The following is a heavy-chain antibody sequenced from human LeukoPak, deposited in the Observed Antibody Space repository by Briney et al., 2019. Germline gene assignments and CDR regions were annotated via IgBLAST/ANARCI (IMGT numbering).Heavy chain of an antibody. CDR1: GGSISNYY. CDR3: ARDIVSWDIVVVPAAIADYYYYGMDV. Sequence: SETLSLTCIVSGGSISNYYWSWIRQPAGKGLQWIGRINTSGNTNYNPSLKSRVTMSVDTSKNQFSLKLHSLTAADTAVYYCARDIVSWDIVVVPAAIADYYYYGMDVWGQGTAVTVSS. CDR2: INTSGNT. D-gene: IGHD2-2*01. J-gene: IGHJ6*02. V-gene: IGHV4-4*07.